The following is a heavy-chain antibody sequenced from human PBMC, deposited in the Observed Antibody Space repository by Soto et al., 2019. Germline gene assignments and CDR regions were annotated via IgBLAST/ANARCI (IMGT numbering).Heavy chain of an antibody. J-gene: IGHJ4*02. Sequence: SETLSLTCTVSGGSISNYYWSWIRQPPGKGLEWIGYIYYSGSTNYNPSLKSRVTISVDTSKNQFSLKLSSVTAADTAVYYCARARDDSSGYYTPNFDFSGQGTLVTVSS. CDR3: ARARDDSSGYYTPNFDF. CDR1: GGSISNYY. CDR2: IYYSGST. V-gene: IGHV4-59*01. D-gene: IGHD3-22*01.